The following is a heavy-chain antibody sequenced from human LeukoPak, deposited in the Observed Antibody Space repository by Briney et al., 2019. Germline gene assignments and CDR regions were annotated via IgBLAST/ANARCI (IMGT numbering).Heavy chain of an antibody. CDR1: GGSISSGGYY. J-gene: IGHJ6*03. V-gene: IGHV4-61*02. D-gene: IGHD6-6*01. CDR3: AREESYSSSSYYYYYMDV. Sequence: SQTLSLTCTVSGGSISSGGYYWSWIRQPAGKGLEWIGRIYTSGSTNYNPSLKSRVTMSVDTSKNQFSLKLSSVTAADTAVYYCAREESYSSSSYYYYYMDVWGKGTTVTVSS. CDR2: IYTSGST.